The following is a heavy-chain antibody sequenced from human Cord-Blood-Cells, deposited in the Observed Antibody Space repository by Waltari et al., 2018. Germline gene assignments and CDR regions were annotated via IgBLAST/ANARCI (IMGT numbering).Heavy chain of an antibody. CDR2: ISSSGSTI. V-gene: IGHV3-48*03. CDR3: ARDGVLLWFGELFDY. J-gene: IGHJ4*02. CDR1: GFTFSSYE. Sequence: EVQLVESVGGLVQPGGCLRLSCAASGFTFSSYEMNWVRQAPGKGLEWVSYISSSGSTIYYADSVKCRFTISRDNAKNSLYLQMNSLRAEDTAVYYCARDGVLLWFGELFDYWGQGTLVTVSS. D-gene: IGHD3-10*01.